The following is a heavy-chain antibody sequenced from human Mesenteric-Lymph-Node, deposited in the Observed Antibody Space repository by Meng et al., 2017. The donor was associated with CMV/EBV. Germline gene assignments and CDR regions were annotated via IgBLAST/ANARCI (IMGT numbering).Heavy chain of an antibody. D-gene: IGHD1-26*01. J-gene: IGHJ5*02. CDR1: GFTFSSYA. Sequence: GESLKISCAASGFTFSSYAMSWVRQAPGKGLEWVAAITSDGDDKYYLDSVRGRFTLSRDNSKNMVFLQMDSLRPEDTAVYYCARDAAVHSDPKLLYNWFGPWGQGTLVTVSS. CDR3: ARDAAVHSDPKLLYNWFGP. CDR2: ITSDGDDK. V-gene: IGHV3-30*03.